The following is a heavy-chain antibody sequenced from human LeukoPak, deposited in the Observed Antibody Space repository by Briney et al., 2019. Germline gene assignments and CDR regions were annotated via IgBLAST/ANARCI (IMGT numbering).Heavy chain of an antibody. CDR2: ISGSGGST. V-gene: IGHV3-23*01. CDR1: GFTFSSYA. D-gene: IGHD6-19*01. J-gene: IGHJ4*02. Sequence: GGSLTLSCAASGFTFSSYAMSWVRQAPGKGLEWVSAISGSGGSTYYADSVKGRFTISRDNSKNTLYLQMNSLRAEDTAVYYCAKLPSDPAVAGFRRLYFDYWGQGTLVTVSS. CDR3: AKLPSDPAVAGFRRLYFDY.